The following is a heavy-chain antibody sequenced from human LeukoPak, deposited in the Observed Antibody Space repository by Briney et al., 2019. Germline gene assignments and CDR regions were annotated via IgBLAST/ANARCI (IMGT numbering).Heavy chain of an antibody. CDR1: GGSISSYY. Sequence: PSETLSLTCTVSGGSISSYYWSWIRQPAGKGLEWIGRIYTSGSTYYNPSLKSRVTMSVDTSKNQFSLKLSSVTAADTAVYYCARHRATTPYYYYGMDVWGQGTTVTVSS. J-gene: IGHJ6*02. V-gene: IGHV4-4*07. CDR2: IYTSGST. D-gene: IGHD1-7*01. CDR3: ARHRATTPYYYYGMDV.